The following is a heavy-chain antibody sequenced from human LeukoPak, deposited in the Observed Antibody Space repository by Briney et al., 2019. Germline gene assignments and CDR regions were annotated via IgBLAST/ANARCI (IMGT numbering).Heavy chain of an antibody. J-gene: IGHJ4*02. CDR1: GGSISSYY. CDR3: ARDLFVGGSDR. CDR2: IYYSGST. V-gene: IGHV4-59*01. D-gene: IGHD2-21*02. Sequence: PSETLSLTCTVSGGSISSYYWSWIRQPPGKGLEWIGYIYYSGSTNYNPSLKSRVTISVDTSKNQFSLKLSSVTAADTAVYYCARDLFVGGSDRWGQGTLVTVSS.